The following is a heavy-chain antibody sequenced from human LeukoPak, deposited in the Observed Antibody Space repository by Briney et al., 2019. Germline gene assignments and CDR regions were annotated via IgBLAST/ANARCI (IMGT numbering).Heavy chain of an antibody. J-gene: IGHJ4*02. Sequence: GGSLRLSCAASGFTFDDYAMHWVRQAPGKGLEWVSGISWNSGNIGYADFVKGRFTISRDNAKNSLYLKMNSLRAEDTAVYYCARARVEMATSLDYWGQGTLVTVSS. CDR1: GFTFDDYA. D-gene: IGHD5-24*01. CDR2: ISWNSGNI. V-gene: IGHV3-9*01. CDR3: ARARVEMATSLDY.